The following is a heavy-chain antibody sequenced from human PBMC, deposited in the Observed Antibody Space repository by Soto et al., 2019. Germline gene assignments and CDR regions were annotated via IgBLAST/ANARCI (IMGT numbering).Heavy chain of an antibody. CDR1: GFTFSSYA. CDR3: AKGGGPKKDSSYFFDY. D-gene: IGHD6-13*01. CDR2: ISGSGGST. Sequence: PGGSLRLSCAASGFTFSSYAMSWVRQAPGKGLEWVSAISGSGGSTYYADSVKGRFTISRDNSKNTLYLQMNSLRAEDTAVYYCAKGGGPKKDSSYFFDYWGQGTLVTVSS. V-gene: IGHV3-23*01. J-gene: IGHJ4*02.